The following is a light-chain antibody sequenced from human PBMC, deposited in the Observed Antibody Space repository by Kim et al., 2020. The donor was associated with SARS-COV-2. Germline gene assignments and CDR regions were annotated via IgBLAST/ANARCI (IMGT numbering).Light chain of an antibody. J-gene: IGLJ2*01. V-gene: IGLV1-44*01. Sequence: QSVLTQPPSASGTPGQRVTISCSGSSSNIGSNPVHWYQQVPGTAPKLLIHSTNQRPSGVPDRFSGSKSGTSASLAISGFQAADEADYYCATWRDSHNGWVFGGGTQLTVL. CDR3: ATWRDSHNGWV. CDR2: STN. CDR1: SSNIGSNP.